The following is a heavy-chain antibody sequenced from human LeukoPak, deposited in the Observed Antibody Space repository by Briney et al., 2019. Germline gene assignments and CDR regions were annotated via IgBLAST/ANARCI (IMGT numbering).Heavy chain of an antibody. Sequence: ASVKVSCKASGYTFTGYYMHWVRQATGQGLEWMGWINPNSGGTNYAQKFQGRVTMTRDTSISTAYMELSRLRSDDTAVYYCARDGGYDFWSGYYTGTEYYFDYWGQGTLVTVSS. D-gene: IGHD3-3*01. J-gene: IGHJ4*02. CDR2: INPNSGGT. CDR1: GYTFTGYY. V-gene: IGHV1-2*02. CDR3: ARDGGYDFWSGYYTGTEYYFDY.